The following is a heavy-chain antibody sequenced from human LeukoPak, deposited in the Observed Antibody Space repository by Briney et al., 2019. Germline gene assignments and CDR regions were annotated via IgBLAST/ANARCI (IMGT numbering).Heavy chain of an antibody. Sequence: GGSLRLSCAASGFTFSSYAMSWVRQAPGEGLEWVSYISSSSSTIYYADSVKGRFTISRDNAKNSPYLQMNSLRAEDTSVYYCVAGDWGARDSFDLWGRGTMVTVSS. V-gene: IGHV3-48*04. CDR3: VAGDWGARDSFDL. J-gene: IGHJ3*01. D-gene: IGHD2-21*02. CDR1: GFTFSSYA. CDR2: ISSSSSTI.